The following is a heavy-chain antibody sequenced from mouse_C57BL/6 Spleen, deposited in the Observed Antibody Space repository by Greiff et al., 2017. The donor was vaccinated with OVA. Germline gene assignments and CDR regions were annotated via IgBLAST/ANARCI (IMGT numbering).Heavy chain of an antibody. CDR2: IYPGDGDT. V-gene: IGHV1-82*01. J-gene: IGHJ2*01. CDR1: GYAFSSSW. Sequence: QVQLQQSGPELVKPGASVKISCKASGYAFSSSWMNWVKQRPGKGLEWIGRIYPGDGDTNYNGKFKGKATLTADTSSSTAYMQLSSLTSEDSAVYFCARWFSNLDYWGQGTTVTVSS. D-gene: IGHD2-2*01. CDR3: ARWFSNLDY.